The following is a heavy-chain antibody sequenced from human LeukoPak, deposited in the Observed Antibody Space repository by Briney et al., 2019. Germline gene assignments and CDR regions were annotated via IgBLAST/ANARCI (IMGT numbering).Heavy chain of an antibody. J-gene: IGHJ4*02. V-gene: IGHV3-23*01. D-gene: IGHD3-3*01. Sequence: GGSLRLSCAASGFTFSSYAMSWVRQAPGKGLEWVSTISSSGGTTHYADSVKGRFTISRDNSKNTLYLQMNSLRAEDTAIYYCARRSTRETYYDFWSGYSGGQGTLVTVSS. CDR1: GFTFSSYA. CDR3: ARRSTRETYYDFWSGYS. CDR2: ISSSGGTT.